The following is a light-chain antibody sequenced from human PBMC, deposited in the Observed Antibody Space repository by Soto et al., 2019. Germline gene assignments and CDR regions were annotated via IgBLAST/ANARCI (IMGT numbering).Light chain of an antibody. J-gene: IGLJ2*01. CDR3: CSYAGNYIVI. V-gene: IGLV2-11*01. CDR2: DVS. Sequence: QSALTQPRSVSGSPGQSVTVSCTGTINDVGGYDYVSWYQQHPGKAPKVMIYDVSKRPSGVPDRFSGSKSGNTASLTISGLQAEDEADYYCCSYAGNYIVIFGGGTKPTVL. CDR1: INDVGGYDY.